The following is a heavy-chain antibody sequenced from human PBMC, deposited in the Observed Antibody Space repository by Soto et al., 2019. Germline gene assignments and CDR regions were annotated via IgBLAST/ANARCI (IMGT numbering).Heavy chain of an antibody. CDR2: INPNSGGT. Sequence: ASVKVSCKASGYTFTGYYMHWVRQAPGQGLEWMGWINPNSGGTNYAQKFQGWVTMTRDTSISTAYMELSRLRSDDTAVYYCARGEEWIFGVAPYFDYWGQGTLVTVSS. J-gene: IGHJ4*02. CDR1: GYTFTGYY. CDR3: ARGEEWIFGVAPYFDY. V-gene: IGHV1-2*04. D-gene: IGHD3-3*01.